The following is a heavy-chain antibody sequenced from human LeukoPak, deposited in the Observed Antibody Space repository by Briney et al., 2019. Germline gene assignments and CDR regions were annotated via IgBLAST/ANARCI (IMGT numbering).Heavy chain of an antibody. V-gene: IGHV3-23*01. D-gene: IGHD3-22*01. Sequence: GGSLRLSCEASGLSFRSYGMSWVRQAPGKGLEWVSGISGSGDNTYYTDSVKGRFTISRDNSKNTLYLQMNSLRVEDTAVYYCARGHYYDKRNFQHWGQGTLVTVSS. J-gene: IGHJ1*01. CDR3: ARGHYYDKRNFQH. CDR1: GLSFRSYG. CDR2: ISGSGDNT.